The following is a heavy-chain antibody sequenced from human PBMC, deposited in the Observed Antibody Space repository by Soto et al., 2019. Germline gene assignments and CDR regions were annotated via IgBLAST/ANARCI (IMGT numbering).Heavy chain of an antibody. Sequence: GRSLRLSCTASGFTFGDYAMSWFRQAPGKGLEWVGFIRSKAYGGTTEYAASAKGGFTISRDDSKSIAYLQMNSLKTEDTAVYYCTRDARIDYYDSSGHFIYWGQGTLVTVSS. CDR1: GFTFGDYA. CDR2: IRSKAYGGTT. D-gene: IGHD3-22*01. J-gene: IGHJ4*02. CDR3: TRDARIDYYDSSGHFIY. V-gene: IGHV3-49*03.